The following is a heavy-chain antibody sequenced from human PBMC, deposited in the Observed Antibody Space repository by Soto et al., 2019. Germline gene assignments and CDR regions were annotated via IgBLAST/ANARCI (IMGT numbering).Heavy chain of an antibody. CDR2: IYYSGST. CDR3: ARGVRYFDY. CDR1: GGSISSYF. V-gene: IGHV4-59*01. D-gene: IGHD3-10*01. J-gene: IGHJ4*02. Sequence: PSGTLSLTCTVSGGSISSYFWSWIRQPPGKGLEWIGYIYYSGSTNYNPSLKSRVTISVDTSKNQFSLKLSSVTAADTAVYYCARGVRYFDYWGQGTLVTVSS.